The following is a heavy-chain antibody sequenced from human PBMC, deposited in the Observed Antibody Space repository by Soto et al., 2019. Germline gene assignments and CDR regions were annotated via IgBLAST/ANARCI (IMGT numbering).Heavy chain of an antibody. CDR2: ITPLGGAT. D-gene: IGHD1-26*01. J-gene: IGHJ3*01. CDR1: GFSITNYH. V-gene: IGHV1-46*01. CDR3: AREIVREISRSDALEI. Sequence: ASVKVSCKASGFSITNYHMHLVRQAPGQGLEWMGVITPLGGATTYAQKFQGRVTMTADMSTSNVHMDLSSLRSDDTAVYYCAREIVREISRSDALEIWGQGTMGTFS.